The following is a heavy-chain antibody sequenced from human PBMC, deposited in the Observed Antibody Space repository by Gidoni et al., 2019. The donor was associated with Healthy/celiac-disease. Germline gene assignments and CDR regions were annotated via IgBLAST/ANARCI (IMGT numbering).Heavy chain of an antibody. V-gene: IGHV1-18*01. CDR3: ARDLKAGAVRPYYGMDV. J-gene: IGHJ6*02. D-gene: IGHD6-19*01. CDR2: IRAYNGNT. Sequence: QVQLVQSGAEVKKPGASVKVSCKASGYTFTSYCISWVRQAPGQGLEWMGWIRAYNGNTNYAQKVKGRVTMTTDTATSTAYMELRSLRSDDTAVYYCARDLKAGAVRPYYGMDVWGQGTTVTVSS. CDR1: GYTFTSYC.